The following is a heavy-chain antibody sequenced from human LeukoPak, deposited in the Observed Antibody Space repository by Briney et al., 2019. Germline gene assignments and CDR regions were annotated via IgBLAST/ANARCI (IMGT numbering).Heavy chain of an antibody. CDR3: ARGTRGYFDY. V-gene: IGHV3-9*01. CDR2: ISWNSGSI. J-gene: IGHJ4*02. D-gene: IGHD3-10*01. Sequence: GGSLRLSCAASGFTFDDYAMHWVRQAPGKGLEWVSGISWNSGSIGYADSVKGRFTISRDNAKNSLYLQMNSLRAEDTALYYCARGTRGYFDYWGQGTLVTVSS. CDR1: GFTFDDYA.